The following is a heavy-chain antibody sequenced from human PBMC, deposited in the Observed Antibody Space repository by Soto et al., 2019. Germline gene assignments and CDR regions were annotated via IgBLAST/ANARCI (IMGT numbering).Heavy chain of an antibody. J-gene: IGHJ6*02. CDR3: ARGRRYSYGYENFYYYYYGMDV. CDR1: GGPFSGYY. CDR2: INHSGST. D-gene: IGHD5-18*01. V-gene: IGHV4-34*01. Sequence: SETLSLTCAVYGGPFSGYYWGWVRQPPGKGLEWIGEINHSGSTNYNPSLKSRVTISVDTSKNQFSLKLSSVTAADTAVYYCARGRRYSYGYENFYYYYYGMDVWGQGTTVTVSS.